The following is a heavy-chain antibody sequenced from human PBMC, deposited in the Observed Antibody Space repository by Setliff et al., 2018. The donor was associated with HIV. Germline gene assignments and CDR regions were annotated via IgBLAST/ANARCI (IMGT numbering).Heavy chain of an antibody. D-gene: IGHD6-19*01. CDR3: ATYYIAVAGTFPY. CDR1: GSSFSSGIYY. J-gene: IGHJ4*02. CDR2: ISYSGST. V-gene: IGHV4-31*03. Sequence: SETLSLTCNVSGSSFSSGIYYWTWIRQQPGKGLEWIGYISYSGSTYYNPSLKSRLTMSIDTSKSHFSLNLNSVTAADTAVYYCATYYIAVAGTFPYWGQGTLVTVSS.